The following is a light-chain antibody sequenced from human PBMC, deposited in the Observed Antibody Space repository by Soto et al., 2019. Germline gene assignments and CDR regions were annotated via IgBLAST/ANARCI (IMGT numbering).Light chain of an antibody. CDR3: LQHNVFPRT. Sequence: DIQMTQSPSSLSASVGXRVTITCXASQAIRNDLAWYQQKPGRAPKRLIYGSSTLQSGVPSRFSGSGSGTEFTLTSSSLQPEDFATYYCLQHNVFPRTFGQGTKVDIK. J-gene: IGKJ1*01. V-gene: IGKV1-17*01. CDR1: QAIRND. CDR2: GSS.